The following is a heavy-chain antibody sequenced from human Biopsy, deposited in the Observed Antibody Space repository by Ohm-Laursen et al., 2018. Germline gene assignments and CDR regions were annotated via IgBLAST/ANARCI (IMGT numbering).Heavy chain of an antibody. D-gene: IGHD3-3*01. J-gene: IGHJ4*02. CDR2: FYGSGNT. Sequence: SQTLSLTCTVSGASLSSHYWSWIRQPPGKSLEWLGYFYGSGNTYYNPSLKSRVTISVDPSKNQFSLKLNAVTAADTAVYYCAKGITVYGVVLPYYFDDWGQGTLVTVSS. V-gene: IGHV4-59*11. CDR3: AKGITVYGVVLPYYFDD. CDR1: GASLSSHY.